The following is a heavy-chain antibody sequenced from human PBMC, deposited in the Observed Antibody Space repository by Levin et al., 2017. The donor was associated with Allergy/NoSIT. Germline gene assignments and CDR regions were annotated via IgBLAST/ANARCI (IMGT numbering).Heavy chain of an antibody. V-gene: IGHV3-30*18. CDR1: GFTFSSYG. Sequence: GGSLRLSCAASGFTFSSYGMHWVRQAPGKGLEWVAVISYDGSNKYYADSVKGRFTISRDNSKNTLYLQMNSLRAEDTAVYYCAKDGYYAPDYWGQGTLVTVSS. CDR2: ISYDGSNK. J-gene: IGHJ4*02. CDR3: AKDGYYAPDY. D-gene: IGHD3-3*01.